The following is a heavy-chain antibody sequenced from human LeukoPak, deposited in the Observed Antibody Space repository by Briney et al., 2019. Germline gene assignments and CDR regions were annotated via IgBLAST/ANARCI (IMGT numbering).Heavy chain of an antibody. D-gene: IGHD3-9*01. CDR3: ARIKVDDILTGYYRYFDY. V-gene: IGHV2-70*01. J-gene: IGHJ4*02. CDR1: GFSLSTSGMC. CDR2: IDWDDDK. Sequence: SGPALVKPTQTLTLTCTFSGFSLSTSGMCVSWIRQPPGKALEWLALIDWDDDKYYSTPLKTRLTISKDTSKNQVVLTMTNMDPVDTATYYCARIKVDDILTGYYRYFDYWGQGTLVTVSS.